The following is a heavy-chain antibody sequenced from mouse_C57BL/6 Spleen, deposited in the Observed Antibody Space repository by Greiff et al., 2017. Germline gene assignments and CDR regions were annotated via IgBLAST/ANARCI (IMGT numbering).Heavy chain of an antibody. Sequence: EVQLQESGEGLVKPGGSLKLSCAASGFTFSSYAMSWVRQTPEKRLEWVAYISSGGDYIYYADTVKGRFTISRDNARNTLYLQMSSLKSEDTAMYYCTRAAGPPYYYAMDYWGQGTSVTVSS. J-gene: IGHJ4*01. CDR2: ISSGGDYI. D-gene: IGHD3-3*01. CDR1: GFTFSSYA. V-gene: IGHV5-9-1*02. CDR3: TRAAGPPYYYAMDY.